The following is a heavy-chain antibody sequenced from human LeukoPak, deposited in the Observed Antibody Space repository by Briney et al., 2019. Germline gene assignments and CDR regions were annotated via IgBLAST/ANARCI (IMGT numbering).Heavy chain of an antibody. CDR1: GFTFSSYG. D-gene: IGHD1-26*01. CDR3: AKSETEWELLFGLDY. J-gene: IGHJ4*02. CDR2: ISYDGSNK. V-gene: IGHV3-30*18. Sequence: PGGSLRLSCAASGFTFSSYGMHWVRQAPGKGLEWVAVISYDGSNKYYADSVKGRFTISRDNSKNTLYLQMNSLRAEDTAVYYCAKSETEWELLFGLDYWGQGTLVTVSS.